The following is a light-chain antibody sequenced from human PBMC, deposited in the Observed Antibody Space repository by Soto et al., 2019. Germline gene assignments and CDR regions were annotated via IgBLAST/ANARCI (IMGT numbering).Light chain of an antibody. V-gene: IGKV3-15*01. Sequence: EAVMTQSPATLSVSPGERPTLSCRASQSVSSNLAWYQQKPGQAPRLLIYDASTMATGIPARFSGSGSGTEFTLTISSLQSEDFAVYYCQQYNNWPLTFGPGTKVDIK. CDR1: QSVSSN. CDR3: QQYNNWPLT. J-gene: IGKJ3*01. CDR2: DAS.